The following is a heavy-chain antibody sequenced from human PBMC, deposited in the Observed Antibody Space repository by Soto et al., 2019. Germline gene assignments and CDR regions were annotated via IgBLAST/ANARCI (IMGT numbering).Heavy chain of an antibody. D-gene: IGHD2-15*01. CDR1: GGSISSSSYY. CDR2: IYYSGST. V-gene: IGHV4-39*01. J-gene: IGHJ4*02. Sequence: PSATLSLPCTVSGGSISSSSYYSDWIRQPPGKGLEWIGSIYYSGSTYYNPSLKSRVTISVDTSKNQFSLKLSSVTAADTAVYYCARHAKGAIGYLAYWGKGTLVTVSP. CDR3: ARHAKGAIGYLAY.